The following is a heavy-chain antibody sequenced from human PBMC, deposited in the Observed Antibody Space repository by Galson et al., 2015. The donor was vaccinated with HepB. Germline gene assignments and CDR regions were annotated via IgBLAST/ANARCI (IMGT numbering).Heavy chain of an antibody. J-gene: IGHJ4*02. Sequence: SLRLSCAASGFTFSSYSMNWVRQAPGKGLGWVSSISSSSSYIYYADSVKGRFTISRDNAKNSLYLQMNSLRAEDTAVYYCARDPEWAYYDSSGYSNDYWGQGTLVTVSS. CDR2: ISSSSSYI. D-gene: IGHD3-22*01. V-gene: IGHV3-21*01. CDR3: ARDPEWAYYDSSGYSNDY. CDR1: GFTFSSYS.